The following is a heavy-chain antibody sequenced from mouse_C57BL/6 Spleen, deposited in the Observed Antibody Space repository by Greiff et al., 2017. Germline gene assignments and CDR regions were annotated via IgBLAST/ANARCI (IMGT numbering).Heavy chain of an antibody. V-gene: IGHV1-50*01. D-gene: IGHD1-1*01. CDR3: ARGGSSYCALDY. CDR2: IDPSDSYT. CDR1: GYTFTSYW. J-gene: IGHJ4*01. Sequence: QVQLQQPGAELVKPGASVKLSCKASGYTFTSYWMQWVKQRPGQGLEWIGEIDPSDSYTNYNQKFKGKATLTVDTSSSTAYMQLSSLTSEDSAVYYCARGGSSYCALDYWGQGTSVTVSS.